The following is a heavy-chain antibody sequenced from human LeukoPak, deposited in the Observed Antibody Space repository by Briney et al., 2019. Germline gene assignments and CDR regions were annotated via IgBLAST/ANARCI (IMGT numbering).Heavy chain of an antibody. J-gene: IGHJ4*02. Sequence: GASVKVSCKASGGTFSSYAISWVRQAPGQGLEWMGGIIPIFGTANYAQKFQGRVTITADESTSTAYMELRSLRSDDTAVYYCARDLQSHYYDSSGYPAVYWGQGTLVTVSS. CDR1: GGTFSSYA. CDR2: IIPIFGTA. V-gene: IGHV1-69*13. D-gene: IGHD3-22*01. CDR3: ARDLQSHYYDSSGYPAVY.